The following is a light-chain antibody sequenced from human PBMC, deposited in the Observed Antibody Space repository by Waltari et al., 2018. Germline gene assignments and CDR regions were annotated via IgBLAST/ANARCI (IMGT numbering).Light chain of an antibody. CDR2: YDS. CDR3: QVWDSSSNHWV. Sequence: SYDLTQPPSVSVSPGQTARITCGGDNLRIKYVHWYHQKPAQAPLLVIHYDSDRPSGIPERFSGSKSGNTATLTISGVEAGDESDYYCQVWDSSSNHWVFGGGTRLTVL. CDR1: NLRIKY. J-gene: IGLJ2*01. V-gene: IGLV3-21*01.